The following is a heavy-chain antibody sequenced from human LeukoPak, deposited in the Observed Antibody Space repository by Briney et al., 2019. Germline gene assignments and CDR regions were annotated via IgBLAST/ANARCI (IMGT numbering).Heavy chain of an antibody. V-gene: IGHV3-21*01. CDR2: ISSSSSYI. J-gene: IGHJ4*02. CDR3: ARVRRPYYFDY. Sequence: GGSLRLSCAASGFTFSSYSMNWVRQAPGKVLEWVSSISSSSSYIYYADSVKGRFTISRDNAKNSLYLQMNSLRAEDTAVYYCARVRRPYYFDYWGQGTLVAVSS. CDR1: GFTFSSYS.